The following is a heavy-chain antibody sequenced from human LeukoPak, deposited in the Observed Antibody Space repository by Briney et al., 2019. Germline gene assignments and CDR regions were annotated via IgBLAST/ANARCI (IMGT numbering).Heavy chain of an antibody. CDR3: ARDEFGYDFWSGYPPYYYMDV. CDR1: GGSISSGSYY. Sequence: SQTLSLTCTVSGGSISSGSYYWSWIRQPAGKGVEWIGRIYTSGSTNYNPSLKSRVTISVDTSKNQFSLKLSSVTATDTAVYYCARDEFGYDFWSGYPPYYYMDVWGKGTTVTVSS. J-gene: IGHJ6*03. D-gene: IGHD3-3*01. V-gene: IGHV4-61*02. CDR2: IYTSGST.